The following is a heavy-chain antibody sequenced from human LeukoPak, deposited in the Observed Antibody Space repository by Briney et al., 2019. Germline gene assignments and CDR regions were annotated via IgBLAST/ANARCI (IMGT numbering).Heavy chain of an antibody. CDR1: GGSISSYY. D-gene: IGHD2-2*02. J-gene: IGHJ4*02. Sequence: SETLSLTCTVSGGSISSYYWSWIRQPAGKGLEWIGRIYTSGSTNYNPSLKSRVTMSVDTSKNQFSLKLSSVTAAATAVYYCARSGYCSSTSCYTRVRYFDYWGQGTLVTVSS. CDR3: ARSGYCSSTSCYTRVRYFDY. V-gene: IGHV4-4*07. CDR2: IYTSGST.